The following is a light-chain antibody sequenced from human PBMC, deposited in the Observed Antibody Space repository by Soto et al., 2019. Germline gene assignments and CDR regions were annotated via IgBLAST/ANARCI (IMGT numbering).Light chain of an antibody. CDR2: KAS. CDR3: QQYNSYRA. CDR1: ESIDSW. V-gene: IGKV1-5*03. J-gene: IGKJ1*01. Sequence: IPMTQSPSTLSASVGDRVTITCRASESIDSWLAWHQQKPGRAPKLLISKASSLESGVPSRFSGSGFGTEFTLTISSLQPDDFATYYCQQYNSYRAFGQGTKVDI.